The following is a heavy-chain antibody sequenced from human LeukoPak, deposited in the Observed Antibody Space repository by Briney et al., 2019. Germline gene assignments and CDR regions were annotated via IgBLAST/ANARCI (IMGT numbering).Heavy chain of an antibody. CDR1: GGSISSYY. Sequence: SETLSLTCTVSGGSISSYYWSWIRQPPGKGLEWIGYIYYSGSTNYNPSLKSRVTISVDTSKNQFSLKLSSVTAADTAVYYCARHWRLRWYPISSGLSDAFDIWGQGTMVTVSS. D-gene: IGHD4-17*01. J-gene: IGHJ3*02. CDR2: IYYSGST. V-gene: IGHV4-59*08. CDR3: ARHWRLRWYPISSGLSDAFDI.